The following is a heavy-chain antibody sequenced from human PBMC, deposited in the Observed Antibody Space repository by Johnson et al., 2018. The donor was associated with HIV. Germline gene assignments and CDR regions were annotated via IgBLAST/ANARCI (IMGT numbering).Heavy chain of an antibody. J-gene: IGHJ3*02. Sequence: QVQLVESGGGLVQPGGSLRLSCAASGFTFSDYYMTWIRQAPGKGLEWLSFISSSGDIIRYADSVKGRFTISRDNAKNSLILQMNSLRAEDTALYYCARALVVITDGHAFDIWGQGTMVTVSS. V-gene: IGHV3-11*01. CDR2: ISSSGDII. CDR1: GFTFSDYY. CDR3: ARALVVITDGHAFDI. D-gene: IGHD3-22*01.